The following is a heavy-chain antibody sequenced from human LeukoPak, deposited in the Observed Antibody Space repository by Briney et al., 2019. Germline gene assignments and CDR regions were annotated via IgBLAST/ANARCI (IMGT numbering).Heavy chain of an antibody. CDR3: TSDGRYFDWRPYFYYYMDV. V-gene: IGHV3-15*01. Sequence: PGGSLRLSRAASGFTFSNAWMSWVRQAPGKGLEWVGRIKSKTDGGTADYAAPVKGRFTISRDDSKNTLFLQMNSLKTEDAAVYYCTSDGRYFDWRPYFYYYMDVWGKGTTVTVSS. CDR2: IKSKTDGGTA. CDR1: GFTFSNAW. J-gene: IGHJ6*03. D-gene: IGHD3-9*01.